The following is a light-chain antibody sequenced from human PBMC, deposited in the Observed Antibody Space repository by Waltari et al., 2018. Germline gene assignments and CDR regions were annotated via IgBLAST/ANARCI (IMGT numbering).Light chain of an antibody. J-gene: IGKJ4*01. CDR2: GAS. V-gene: IGKV3-20*01. CDR3: QQYDGSILT. Sequence: IVFTQSPDTLSLSPGQRATLSCSASQTINNNFLVWYQQNPGQAPRLLIHGASSRATGFPDRFSGSGSGTDFTLTISRLEPEDVAVYYCQQYDGSILTFGGGTKVEI. CDR1: QTINNNF.